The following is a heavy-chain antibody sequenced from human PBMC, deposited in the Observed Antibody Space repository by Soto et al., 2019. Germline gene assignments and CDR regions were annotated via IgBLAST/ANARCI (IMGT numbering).Heavy chain of an antibody. Sequence: QVQLQESGPGLVRPWETLSLTCSVSGDSVSSGDYYWSWIRQPPGKGLEWIGHVYFSGSTNYIPSLKSRLTMSIDTAKNQFSLKLSSVTAADTAVYYCARIPVDTYMIYWSDPWGQGTQVTVSP. V-gene: IGHV4-61*08. CDR3: ARIPVDTYMIYWSDP. J-gene: IGHJ5*02. CDR2: VYFSGST. CDR1: GDSVSSGDYY. D-gene: IGHD5-18*01.